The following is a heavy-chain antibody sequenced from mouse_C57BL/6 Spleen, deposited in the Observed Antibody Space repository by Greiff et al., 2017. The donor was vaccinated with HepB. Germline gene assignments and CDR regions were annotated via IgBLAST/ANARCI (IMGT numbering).Heavy chain of an antibody. J-gene: IGHJ1*03. V-gene: IGHV1-47*01. CDR1: GYTFTTYP. D-gene: IGHD1-1*01. Sequence: VKLVESGAELVKPGASVKMSCKASGYTFTTYPIEWMKQNHGKSLEWIGNFHPYNDDTKYNEKFKGKATLTVEKSSSTVYLELSRLTSDDSAVYYCARRYYGSSYGYFDVWGTGTTVTVSS. CDR3: ARRYYGSSYGYFDV. CDR2: FHPYNDDT.